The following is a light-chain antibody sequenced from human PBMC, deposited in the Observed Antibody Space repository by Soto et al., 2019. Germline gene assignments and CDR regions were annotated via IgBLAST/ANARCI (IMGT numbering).Light chain of an antibody. Sequence: QSVLTQPRSVSGSPGQSVTISCTGTSSDVGAYNYVSWYQQHPGQAPKFMIYDVSKRPSGVPDRFSGSKSGNTASLTISGLQADDEADYYCCSYAGTYSSLFGTGPK. CDR2: DVS. J-gene: IGLJ1*01. V-gene: IGLV2-11*01. CDR3: CSYAGTYSSL. CDR1: SSDVGAYNY.